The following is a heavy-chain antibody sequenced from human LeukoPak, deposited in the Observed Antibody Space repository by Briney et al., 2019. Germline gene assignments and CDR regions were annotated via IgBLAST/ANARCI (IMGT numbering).Heavy chain of an antibody. V-gene: IGHV3-13*01. D-gene: IGHD3-10*01. CDR3: ARGKKLTYYYGSGAWNWFDP. J-gene: IGHJ5*02. CDR1: GFTFSSYD. CDR2: IGTAGDT. Sequence: PGGSLRLSCAASGFTFSSYDMHWVRQATGKGLEWVSAIGTAGDTYYPGSVKGRFTISRENAKNSLYLQVNSLRAGDTAVYYCARGKKLTYYYGSGAWNWFDPWGQGTLVTVSS.